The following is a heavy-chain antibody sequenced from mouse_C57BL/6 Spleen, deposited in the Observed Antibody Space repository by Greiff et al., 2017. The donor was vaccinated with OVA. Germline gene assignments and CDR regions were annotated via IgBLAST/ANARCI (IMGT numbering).Heavy chain of an antibody. Sequence: VQLQQPGAELVKPGASVKLPCKASGYTFTSYWMHWVKQRPGRGLEWIGRIDPNSGGTKYNEKFKSKATLTVDKPSSTAYMQLGSLTSKDSAVYYCARGYYSNYGAMDYWGQGTSVTVSS. CDR1: GYTFTSYW. J-gene: IGHJ4*01. CDR2: IDPNSGGT. D-gene: IGHD2-5*01. V-gene: IGHV1-72*01. CDR3: ARGYYSNYGAMDY.